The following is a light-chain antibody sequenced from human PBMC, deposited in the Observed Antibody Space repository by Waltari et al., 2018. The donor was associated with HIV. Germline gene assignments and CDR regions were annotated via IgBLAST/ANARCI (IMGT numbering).Light chain of an antibody. CDR1: SSNIGKNY. CDR2: DNS. J-gene: IGLJ2*01. V-gene: IGLV1-51*01. CDR3: GTWDSSLTVV. Sequence: QSVLTQPPSVSAAPGQKVTISCSGNSSNIGKNYVAWYQQFPGTAPKLLIYDNSKRPSGIPSRFAGAKSGASATLGITGLQSGDESDYFCGTWDSSLTVVFGGGTKLTVL.